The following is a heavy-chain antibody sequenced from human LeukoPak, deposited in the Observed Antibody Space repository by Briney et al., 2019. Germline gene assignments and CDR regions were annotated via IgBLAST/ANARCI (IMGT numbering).Heavy chain of an antibody. CDR2: IKPDGSEK. CDR3: ARDFGRSSYYFDF. J-gene: IGHJ4*02. CDR1: GFTFNGYW. Sequence: GGSLRLSCAASGFTFNGYWMSWVRQAPGKGLEWVANIKPDGSEKYYVDSVRGRVTISRDNAENSLFRQMNRLRVEDTAVYYCARDFGRSSYYFDFWGQGTLVTVSS. V-gene: IGHV3-7*01. D-gene: IGHD3-3*01.